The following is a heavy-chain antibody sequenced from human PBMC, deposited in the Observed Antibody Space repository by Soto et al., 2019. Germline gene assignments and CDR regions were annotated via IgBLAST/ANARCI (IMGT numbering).Heavy chain of an antibody. CDR3: ARLLVPTYYFDY. D-gene: IGHD3-3*01. J-gene: IGHJ4*02. V-gene: IGHV4-31*03. CDR2: IYYSGST. CDR1: GGSISSGGYY. Sequence: SETLSLTCTVSGGSISSGGYYWSWIRQHPGKGLEWIRYIYYSGSTYYNPSLKSRVTISVDTSKNQFSLKLSSVTAADTAVYYCARLLVPTYYFDYWGQGTLVTVSS.